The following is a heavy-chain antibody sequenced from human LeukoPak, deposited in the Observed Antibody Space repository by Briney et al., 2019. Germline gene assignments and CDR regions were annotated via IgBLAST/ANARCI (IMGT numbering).Heavy chain of an antibody. D-gene: IGHD2-2*01. CDR1: GGSFSGYY. V-gene: IGHV4-34*01. CDR2: INHSGST. Sequence: SETLSLTCAVYGGSFSGYYWSWIRQPPGKGLEWIGEINHSGSTNYNPSLKSRVTISVDTSKNQFSLKLSSVTAADTAVYYCARVPISVVAGAPTPIYYFDYWGQGTLVTVSS. CDR3: ARVPISVVAGAPTPIYYFDY. J-gene: IGHJ4*02.